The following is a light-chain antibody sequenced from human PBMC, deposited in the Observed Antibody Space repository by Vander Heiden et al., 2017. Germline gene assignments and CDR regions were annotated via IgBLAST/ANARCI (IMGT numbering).Light chain of an antibody. CDR2: AAS. J-gene: IGKJ1*01. CDR3: RQEDNSPRT. CDR1: QGIRND. Sequence: AIQMTQSPSSLSASVGDRVTITCRASQGIRNDLGWYQQKPGKAPKLLIYAASSLQSGVPSRFSGSGSGTDFTLTISSRQPEDFATYYCRQEDNSPRTFGQGTKVEIK. V-gene: IGKV1-6*01.